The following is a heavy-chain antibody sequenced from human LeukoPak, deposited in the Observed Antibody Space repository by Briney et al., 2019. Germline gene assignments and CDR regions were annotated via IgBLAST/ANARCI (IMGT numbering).Heavy chain of an antibody. CDR3: ARVGSSAAY. CDR2: IYTSGST. CDR1: GGSISSGSYY. V-gene: IGHV4-61*02. Sequence: PSQTLSLTCTVSGGSISSGSYYWSWIRQPAGKGLEWIGRIYTSGSTNYNPSLKSRVTISVDTSKNQFSLKLSSVTAADTAVYYCARVGSSAAYWGQGTLVTVSS. D-gene: IGHD1-26*01. J-gene: IGHJ4*02.